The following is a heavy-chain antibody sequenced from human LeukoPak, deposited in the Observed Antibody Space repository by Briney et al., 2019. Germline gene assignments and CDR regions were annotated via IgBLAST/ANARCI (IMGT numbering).Heavy chain of an antibody. J-gene: IGHJ4*02. CDR3: AREKQLVRFDY. CDR1: GGSISSYY. D-gene: IGHD6-6*01. CDR2: IYYSGST. Sequence: SGTLSLTCTVSGGSISSYYWSWIRQPPGKGLEWIGYIYYSGSTNYNPSLKSRVTISVDTSNNQFSLKLSSVTAADTAVYYCAREKQLVRFDYWGQGTLVTVSS. V-gene: IGHV4-59*01.